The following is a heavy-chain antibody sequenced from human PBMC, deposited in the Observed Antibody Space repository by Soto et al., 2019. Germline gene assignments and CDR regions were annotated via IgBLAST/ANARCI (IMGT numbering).Heavy chain of an antibody. CDR2: IYHSGST. CDR3: ARSYPGAYYYIDV. V-gene: IGHV4-4*02. Sequence: QVQLQESGPGLVKPSGTLSLTCAVSSGSISSSNWWSWVRQPPGKGLEWIGEIYHSGSTNYNPSLKSRVTISVDKSKNQFSRKLSSVTAADTAVYYWARSYPGAYYYIDVWGKGTTVTVSS. J-gene: IGHJ6*03. CDR1: SGSISSSNW.